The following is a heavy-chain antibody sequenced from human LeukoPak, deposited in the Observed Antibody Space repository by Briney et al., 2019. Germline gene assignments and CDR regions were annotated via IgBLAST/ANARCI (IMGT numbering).Heavy chain of an antibody. V-gene: IGHV3-43D*03. CDR3: AKDGGDYYDSSGSKTFDY. D-gene: IGHD3-22*01. J-gene: IGHJ4*02. CDR2: ISWDGGST. Sequence: PGGSLRLSCAASGFTFDDYAMHWVRQAPGKGLEWVSLISWDGGSTYYADSVKGRFTISRDNSKNSLYLQMNSLRAEDTALYYCAKDGGDYYDSSGSKTFDYWGQGTLVTVSS. CDR1: GFTFDDYA.